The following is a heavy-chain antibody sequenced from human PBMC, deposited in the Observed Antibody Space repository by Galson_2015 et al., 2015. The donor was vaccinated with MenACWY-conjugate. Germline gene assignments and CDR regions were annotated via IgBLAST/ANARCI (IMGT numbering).Heavy chain of an antibody. D-gene: IGHD4-11*01. CDR1: GYTFTSYG. CDR3: ARDRGYSNYPLHFDY. V-gene: IGHV1-18*01. J-gene: IGHJ4*02. Sequence: SVKVSCKASGYTFTSYGISWVRQAPGQGLEWMGWISAYNGNTNYAQKLQGRVTMTTDTSTSTAYMELRSLRSDDTAVYYCARDRGYSNYPLHFDYWGQGTLVTVSS. CDR2: ISAYNGNT.